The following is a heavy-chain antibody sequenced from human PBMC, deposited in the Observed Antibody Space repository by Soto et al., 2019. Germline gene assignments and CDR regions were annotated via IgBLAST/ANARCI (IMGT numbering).Heavy chain of an antibody. J-gene: IGHJ4*01. D-gene: IGHD6-19*01. Sequence: SETLSLTCTVSGYSISSGSYLAWILQPPGKGPEWIASIYHGGTTFYNPSLKSRITISVDTSNNQFSLKLTSVTAADTAVYYCARVHVMVVAGSTFDYWGHGTLVTVSS. CDR3: ARVHVMVVAGSTFDY. CDR1: GYSISSGSY. CDR2: IYHGGTT. V-gene: IGHV4-38-2*02.